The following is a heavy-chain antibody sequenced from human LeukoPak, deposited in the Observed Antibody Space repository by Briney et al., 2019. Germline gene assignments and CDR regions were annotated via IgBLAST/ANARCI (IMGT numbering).Heavy chain of an antibody. CDR3: ARRGDWSPSDY. CDR1: GFTFSSYA. D-gene: IGHD1-1*01. CDR2: FSGSGGST. V-gene: IGHV3-23*01. Sequence: PGGSLRLSCAASGFTFSSYAMNWVRQAPGKGLEWVSGFSGSGGSTYYADSVKGRFTISRDNAKNSLYLQLDSLRVEGTAVYYCARRGDWSPSDYWGQGTLLTVSS. J-gene: IGHJ4*02.